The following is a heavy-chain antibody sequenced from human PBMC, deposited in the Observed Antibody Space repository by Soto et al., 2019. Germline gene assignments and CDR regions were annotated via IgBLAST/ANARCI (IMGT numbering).Heavy chain of an antibody. CDR1: GYTFTSYD. CDR2: MNPNSGNT. J-gene: IGHJ6*02. Sequence: QVQLVQSGAEVKKPGASVKVSCKASGYTFTSYDINWVRQATGQGLEWMGWMNPNSGNTGYAQKFQGRVTMTRNTXXSTAYMALSSLRSEDTAVYYCARMGTTAHYYGMDVWGQGTTVTVSS. CDR3: ARMGTTAHYYGMDV. V-gene: IGHV1-8*01. D-gene: IGHD4-17*01.